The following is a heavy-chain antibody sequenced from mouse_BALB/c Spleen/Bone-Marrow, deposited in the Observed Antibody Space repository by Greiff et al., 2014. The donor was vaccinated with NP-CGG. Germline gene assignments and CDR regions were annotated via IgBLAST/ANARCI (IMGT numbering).Heavy chain of an antibody. CDR3: ARGRRLYLDY. Sequence: QVQLQQPGAELVRPGSSVKISCKASGYAISSYWMNWVKQRPGQGLEWIGQIYPGDGDTNYNGKFKGKATLTADKSSSTAYMQIRSLTSEDSAVYFCARGRRLYLDYRGQGTTLPV. J-gene: IGHJ2*01. V-gene: IGHV1-80*01. CDR1: GYAISSYW. CDR2: IYPGDGDT.